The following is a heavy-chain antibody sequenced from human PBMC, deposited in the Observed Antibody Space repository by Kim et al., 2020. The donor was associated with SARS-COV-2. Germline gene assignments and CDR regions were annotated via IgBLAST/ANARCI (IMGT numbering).Heavy chain of an antibody. J-gene: IGHJ4*02. CDR3: ANIRDYGAPAVDY. V-gene: IGHV3-23*01. D-gene: IGHD4-17*01. Sequence: YPDSGKGRFTISRDNSKNTLYLQMNSLRAEDTAVYYCANIRDYGAPAVDYWGQGTLVTVSS.